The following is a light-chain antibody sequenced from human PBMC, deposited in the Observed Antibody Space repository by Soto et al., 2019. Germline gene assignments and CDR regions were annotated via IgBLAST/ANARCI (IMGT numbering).Light chain of an antibody. CDR1: NSEIGDYNY. V-gene: IGLV2-14*01. CDR2: EVT. Sequence: QSALAQPASVSGSPGQSITISCTGANSEIGDYNYVSWYQQHPGQAPKLLIHEVTNRPSGVSNRFSGSKSGDVASLTISGLQAEDEADYYCSTYTKADTLVFGGGNQLTVL. CDR3: STYTKADTLV. J-gene: IGLJ7*01.